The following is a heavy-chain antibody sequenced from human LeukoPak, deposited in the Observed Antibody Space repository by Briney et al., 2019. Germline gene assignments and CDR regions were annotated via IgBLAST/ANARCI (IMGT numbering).Heavy chain of an antibody. Sequence: SETLSLTCAVYGGSFSGYYWSWIRQPPGKGLEWIGEINHSGGTNYNPSLKSRVTISVDTSKNQFSLKLSSVTAADTAVYYCAGRRSCTSCYVTFDYWAREPWSPSPQ. CDR1: GGSFSGYY. V-gene: IGHV4-34*01. D-gene: IGHD2-2*01. CDR3: AGRRSCTSCYVTFDY. CDR2: INHSGGT. J-gene: IGHJ4*02.